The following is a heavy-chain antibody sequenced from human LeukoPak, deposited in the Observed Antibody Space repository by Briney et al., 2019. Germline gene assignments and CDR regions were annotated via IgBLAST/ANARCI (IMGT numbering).Heavy chain of an antibody. CDR3: ASEGGRITIFGVVIIGWGLVY. CDR1: GFTFSSYA. D-gene: IGHD3-3*01. V-gene: IGHV3-23*01. CDR2: ISGSGGST. J-gene: IGHJ4*02. Sequence: PGGSLRLSCAASGFTFSSYAMSWVRQAPGKGLEWVSAISGSGGSTYYADSVKGRFTISRDNSKNTLYLQMNSLRAEDTAVYYCASEGGRITIFGVVIIGWGLVYWGQGTLVTVSS.